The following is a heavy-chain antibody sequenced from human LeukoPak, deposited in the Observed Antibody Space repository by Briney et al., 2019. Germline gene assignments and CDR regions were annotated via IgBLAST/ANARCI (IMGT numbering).Heavy chain of an antibody. J-gene: IGHJ3*02. CDR2: VDGDGSGA. D-gene: IGHD2-21*02. CDR3: VSLVVTADLAFDI. V-gene: IGHV3-74*01. CDR1: GFTFRNHW. Sequence: GGSLRLACAASGFTFRNHWMHWVRQAPGKGLVWVSRVDGDGSGASYADFVRGRFTISRDNAKDTLYLQMNSLRAEDTAVYYCVSLVVTADLAFDIWGQGTMVTVSS.